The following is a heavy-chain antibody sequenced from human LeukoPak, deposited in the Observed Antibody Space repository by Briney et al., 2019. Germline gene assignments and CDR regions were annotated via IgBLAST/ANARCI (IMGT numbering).Heavy chain of an antibody. Sequence: SETLSLTCAVYGGSFSGYYWSWIRQPPGKGLEWIGEINHSGSTNYNPSLKSRVTISVDTSKNQFSLKLSSVTAADTAVYYCARGISTGRRHNEGFDPWGQGTLVTVSS. CDR3: ARGISTGRRHNEGFDP. D-gene: IGHD1-1*01. CDR2: INHSGST. J-gene: IGHJ5*02. V-gene: IGHV4-34*01. CDR1: GGSFSGYY.